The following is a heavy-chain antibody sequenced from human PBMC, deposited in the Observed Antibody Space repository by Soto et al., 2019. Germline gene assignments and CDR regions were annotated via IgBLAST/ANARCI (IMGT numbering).Heavy chain of an antibody. Sequence: PSETLSLTCTVSGGSISSGGYYWSWIRPHPGKGLEWLGYIYYSGSTYYNSSLKSRVTISVDTSKNQFSLKLSSVTAADTAVYYCARYYYGSGSPSPRGYYGMDVWGQGTTVTVSS. V-gene: IGHV4-31*03. D-gene: IGHD3-10*01. CDR1: GGSISSGGYY. CDR3: ARYYYGSGSPSPRGYYGMDV. CDR2: IYYSGST. J-gene: IGHJ6*02.